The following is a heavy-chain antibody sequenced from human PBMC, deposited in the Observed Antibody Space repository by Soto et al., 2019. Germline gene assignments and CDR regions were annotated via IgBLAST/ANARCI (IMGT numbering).Heavy chain of an antibody. J-gene: IGHJ6*02. CDR2: INHSGSS. Sequence: QVQLQQWGAGLLKPSETLSLTCAVYGGSFSGYYWSWIRQPPGKGLEWIGEINHSGSSNYNPSLKSRVTISVDTSKNQFSLKLSSVTAADTAVYYCARVIKGHIAAAGDYYGMDVWGQGTTVTVSS. CDR3: ARVIKGHIAAAGDYYGMDV. D-gene: IGHD6-13*01. CDR1: GGSFSGYY. V-gene: IGHV4-34*01.